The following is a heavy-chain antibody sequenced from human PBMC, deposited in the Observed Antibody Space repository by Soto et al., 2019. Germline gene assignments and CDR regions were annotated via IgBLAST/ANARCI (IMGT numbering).Heavy chain of an antibody. CDR2: ISGGSVST. CDR1: GFTFSSSA. Sequence: HPGGSLRLSCAASGFTFSSSAMSWVRQAPGKGLEWVSGISGGSVSTYYADSVKGRFTISRDNSKNTLFLQMNSLRAEDTAVYYCAKDHHPIRDFWSGYYGGNFDYWGQGTMVTVSS. CDR3: AKDHHPIRDFWSGYYGGNFDY. J-gene: IGHJ4*02. D-gene: IGHD3-3*01. V-gene: IGHV3-23*01.